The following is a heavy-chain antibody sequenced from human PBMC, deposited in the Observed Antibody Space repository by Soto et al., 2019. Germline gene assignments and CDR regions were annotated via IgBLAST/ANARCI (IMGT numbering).Heavy chain of an antibody. CDR2: IYYSGST. J-gene: IGHJ4*02. CDR1: GGSISSYY. CDR3: ARGTWLVPDY. V-gene: IGHV4-59*01. D-gene: IGHD6-19*01. Sequence: ASETLSLTCTVSGGSISSYYWSWIRQPPGKGLEWIGYIYYSGSTNYNPSLKSRVTISVDTSKNQFSLKLSSVTAADTAVYYCARGTWLVPDYWGQGTLVTVSS.